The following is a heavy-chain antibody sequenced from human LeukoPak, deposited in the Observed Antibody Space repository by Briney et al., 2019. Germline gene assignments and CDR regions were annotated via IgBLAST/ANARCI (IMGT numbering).Heavy chain of an antibody. CDR1: GYAFTNYD. CDR3: TRGSHPLNFGSGGDPNWFDY. Sequence: ASVKVSCKSSGYAFTNYDINWVRQAPGQGLKWMAWINPNNGNAGYAPEFRGRVTITRNTSISTAYMELSNLRSEDTAIYYCTRGSHPLNFGSGGDPNWFDYWGQGTLVTVSS. J-gene: IGHJ5*01. V-gene: IGHV1-8*03. CDR2: INPNNGNA. D-gene: IGHD3-10*01.